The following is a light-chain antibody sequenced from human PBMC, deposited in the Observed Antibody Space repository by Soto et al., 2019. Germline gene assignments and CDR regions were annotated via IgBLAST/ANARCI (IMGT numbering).Light chain of an antibody. J-gene: IGKJ1*01. Sequence: DIQMTQSPSSLSASVGDRVTITCRASQSISSYLNWYHQKPGKAPKLLIYAASSLQSGVPSRFSGSGSGTDFTLTISSLQPEDFATYYCQQSYIAPCAFGQGTKVDIK. V-gene: IGKV1-39*01. CDR2: AAS. CDR1: QSISSY. CDR3: QQSYIAPCA.